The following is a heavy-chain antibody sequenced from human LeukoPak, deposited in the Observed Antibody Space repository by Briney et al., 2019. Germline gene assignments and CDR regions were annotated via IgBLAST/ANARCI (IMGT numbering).Heavy chain of an antibody. CDR1: GGTFSSYA. V-gene: IGHV1-69*04. J-gene: IGHJ4*02. CDR2: IIPILGIA. Sequence: GASAKVSCKASGGTFSSYAISWVRQAPGQGLEWMGRIIPILGIANYAQKFQGRVTITADKSTSTAYMELSSLRSEDTAVYYCARGLCSGGSCPDYWGQGTLVTVSS. D-gene: IGHD2-15*01. CDR3: ARGLCSGGSCPDY.